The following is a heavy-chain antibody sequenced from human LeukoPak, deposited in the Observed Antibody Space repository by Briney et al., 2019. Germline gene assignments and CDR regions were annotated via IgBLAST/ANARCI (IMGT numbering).Heavy chain of an antibody. V-gene: IGHV4-39*07. CDR3: ARMPPRHGGNSDNWFDP. D-gene: IGHD4-23*01. CDR1: GGSISSSIHY. Sequence: SETLSLTCTVSGGSISSSIHYWGWIRQPPGKGLEWIGSIYYSGSTYYSPSLKSRVTISVDTSKNQFSLKLSSVTAADTAVYYCARMPPRHGGNSDNWFDPWGQGTLVTVSS. CDR2: IYYSGST. J-gene: IGHJ5*02.